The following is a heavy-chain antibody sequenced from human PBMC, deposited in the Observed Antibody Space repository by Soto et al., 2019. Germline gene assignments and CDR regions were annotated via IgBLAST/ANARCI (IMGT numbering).Heavy chain of an antibody. V-gene: IGHV4-39*01. Sequence: QLQLQESGPGLVKPSETLSLTCTVSGGSISSSSYYWGWIRQPPGKGLEWIGSIYYSGSTYYNPSLKSRVTISVDTSKNQFSLKLSSVTAADTAVYYCATEGTYGSGSYYNDAFDIWGQGTMVTVSS. CDR1: GGSISSSSYY. J-gene: IGHJ3*02. CDR2: IYYSGST. D-gene: IGHD3-10*01. CDR3: ATEGTYGSGSYYNDAFDI.